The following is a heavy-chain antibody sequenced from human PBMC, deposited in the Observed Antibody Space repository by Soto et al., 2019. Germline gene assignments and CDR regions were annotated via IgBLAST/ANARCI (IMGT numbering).Heavy chain of an antibody. CDR3: ATAIRGNYDILTGYLDY. CDR1: GYTLTELS. V-gene: IGHV1-24*01. D-gene: IGHD3-9*01. CDR2: FDPEDGET. Sequence: ASVKVSCKVSGYTLTELSMHWVRQAPGKGLEWMGGFDPEDGETIYAQKFQGRVTMTEDTSTDTAYMELSSLRSEDTAVYYCATAIRGNYDILTGYLDYWGQGTLVTVSS. J-gene: IGHJ4*02.